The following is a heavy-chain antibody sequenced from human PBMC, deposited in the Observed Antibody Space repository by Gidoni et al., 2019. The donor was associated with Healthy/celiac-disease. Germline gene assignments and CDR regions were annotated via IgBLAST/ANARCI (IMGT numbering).Heavy chain of an antibody. D-gene: IGHD6-13*01. CDR2: IKSKTDGGTT. CDR3: TTVGQQLVNDY. Sequence: EVQLVESGGGLVKPGGSLSLSCAAPGFTLSNAWMSWVRQAPGKGLEWVGRIKSKTDGGTTDYAAPVKGRFTISRDDSKNTLYLKMNSLKTEDTAVYYCTTVGQQLVNDYWGQGTLVTVSS. J-gene: IGHJ4*02. V-gene: IGHV3-15*01. CDR1: GFTLSNAW.